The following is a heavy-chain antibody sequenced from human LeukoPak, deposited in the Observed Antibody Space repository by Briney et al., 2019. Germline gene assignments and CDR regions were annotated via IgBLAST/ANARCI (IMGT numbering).Heavy chain of an antibody. Sequence: SETLSLTCTVSGYSISSGYYWGWIRQPPGKGLEWIGSIYHSGSTYYNPSLKSRVTISVDTSKNQFSLKLSSVTAGDTAVYYCAGGKYSSSWYYFDYWGQGTLVTVSS. CDR2: IYHSGST. D-gene: IGHD6-13*01. V-gene: IGHV4-38-2*02. J-gene: IGHJ4*02. CDR3: AGGKYSSSWYYFDY. CDR1: GYSISSGYY.